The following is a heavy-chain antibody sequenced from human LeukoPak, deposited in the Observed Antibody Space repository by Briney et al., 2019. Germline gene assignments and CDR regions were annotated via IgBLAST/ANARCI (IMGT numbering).Heavy chain of an antibody. CDR1: GFTFSSYG. CDR2: IWYDGSNK. V-gene: IGHV3-33*06. Sequence: GGSLRLSCAASGFTFSSYGMHWVRQAPGKGLEWVAVIWYDGSNKYYADSVKGRFTISRDNSKNTLYLQMNCLRAEDTAVYYCAKVKVLWELLYWFDPWGQGTLVTVSS. J-gene: IGHJ5*02. CDR3: AKVKVLWELLYWFDP. D-gene: IGHD1-26*01.